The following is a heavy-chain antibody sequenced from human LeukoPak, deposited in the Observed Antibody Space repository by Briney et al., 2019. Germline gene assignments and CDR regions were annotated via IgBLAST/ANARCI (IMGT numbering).Heavy chain of an antibody. CDR2: ITHSGYGT. CDR1: GFVFSSLD. CDR3: TKGRGSRVYTSSDS. D-gene: IGHD2-8*01. Sequence: PGGSLRLSCAASGFVFSSLDMGWVRQAPGKGLEWVSAITHSGYGTYYADSVKGRFTISRDNSNNTAYLQMNSLRAEDTAVYFCTKGRGSRVYTSSDSWGHGTLVTVSS. V-gene: IGHV3-23*01. J-gene: IGHJ5*01.